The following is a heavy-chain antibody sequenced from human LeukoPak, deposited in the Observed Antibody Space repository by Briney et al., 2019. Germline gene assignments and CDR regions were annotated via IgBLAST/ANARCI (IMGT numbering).Heavy chain of an antibody. D-gene: IGHD6-13*01. V-gene: IGHV3-21*01. CDR2: ITTSSSYI. J-gene: IGHJ6*03. CDR1: GFTFSSYS. CDR3: ARDHIAAGGTANYYYYYYMDV. Sequence: GGSLRLSCAASGFTFSSYSMNWVRQAPGKGLEWVSSITTSSSYIYYADSVKGRFTTSRDNAKNTLNLQMNSLRAEDTAVYYCARDHIAAGGTANYYYYYYMDVWGKGTTVTISS.